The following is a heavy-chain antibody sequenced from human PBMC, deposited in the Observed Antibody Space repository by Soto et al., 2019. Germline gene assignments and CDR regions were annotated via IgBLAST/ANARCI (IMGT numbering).Heavy chain of an antibody. Sequence: VGSLRLSCAASGFTFSSYTMNWVRQAPGSGLEWVSSIGTSSSYIYYSDSVKGRFTISRDNAKNSLFLQMNSLRADDTAVYYCARDSVRDYLYYYYGMDVWGQGTTVTVSS. CDR2: IGTSSSYI. CDR3: ARDSVRDYLYYYYGMDV. J-gene: IGHJ6*02. V-gene: IGHV3-21*01. D-gene: IGHD4-17*01. CDR1: GFTFSSYT.